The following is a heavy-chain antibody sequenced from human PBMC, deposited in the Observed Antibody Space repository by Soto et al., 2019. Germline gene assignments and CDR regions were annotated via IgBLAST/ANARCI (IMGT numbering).Heavy chain of an antibody. CDR2: INHSGST. Sequence: SETLSLTCAVYGGSFSCYYWSWIRQPPGKGLEWIGEINHSGSTNYNPSLKSRVTISVDTSKNQFSLKLSSVTAADTAVYYCARGAPYXGSGNRALRDYYYGMDVWGQGTTVTVSS. V-gene: IGHV4-34*01. J-gene: IGHJ6*02. CDR3: ARGAPYXGSGNRALRDYYYGMDV. CDR1: GGSFSCYY. D-gene: IGHD3-10*01.